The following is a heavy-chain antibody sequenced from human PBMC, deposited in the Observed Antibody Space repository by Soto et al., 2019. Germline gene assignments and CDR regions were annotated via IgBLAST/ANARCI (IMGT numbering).Heavy chain of an antibody. J-gene: IGHJ4*02. CDR2: ISYDGSNE. Sequence: GGSLRLSCAASGFTFSSYVMHWVRQAPGRGLEWVAVISYDGSNEYYVDSVKGRFTISRDNSKNTLYLQLNSLRAEDTAVYYCARVRESGISRIALDYWGQGTLVTVSS. CDR3: ARVRESGISRIALDY. V-gene: IGHV3-30-3*01. CDR1: GFTFSSYV. D-gene: IGHD1-26*01.